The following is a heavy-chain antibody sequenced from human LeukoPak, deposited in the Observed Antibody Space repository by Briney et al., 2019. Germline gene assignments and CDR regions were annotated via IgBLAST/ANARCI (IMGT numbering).Heavy chain of an antibody. D-gene: IGHD2-21*02. CDR3: ARDRCGGDCPLDY. CDR1: GGSISRSSYY. V-gene: IGHV4-39*07. J-gene: IGHJ4*02. CDR2: IYHSGST. Sequence: SETLSLTCTVSGGSISRSSYYWGCIRQPPGKGLEWIGEIYHSGSTNYNPSLKSRVTISVDKSKNQFSLNLSSVTAADTAVYYCARDRCGGDCPLDYWGQGTLVTVSS.